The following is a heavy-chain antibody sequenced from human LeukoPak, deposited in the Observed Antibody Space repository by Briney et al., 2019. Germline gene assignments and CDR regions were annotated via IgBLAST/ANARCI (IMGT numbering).Heavy chain of an antibody. Sequence: PGGSLRLSCAVSGFSVSINYMSWVRQAPGKGLEWVAVISYDGSNKYYADSVKGRFTISRDNSKNTLYLQMNSLRAEDTAVYYCARGDRWFPLDYWGQGTLVTVSS. V-gene: IGHV3-30-3*01. J-gene: IGHJ4*02. CDR2: ISYDGSNK. D-gene: IGHD2-15*01. CDR1: GFSVSINY. CDR3: ARGDRWFPLDY.